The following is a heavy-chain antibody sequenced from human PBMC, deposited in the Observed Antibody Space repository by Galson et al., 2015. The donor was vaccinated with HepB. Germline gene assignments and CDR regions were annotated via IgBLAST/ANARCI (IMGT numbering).Heavy chain of an antibody. CDR1: GFTFSSSA. V-gene: IGHV3-23*01. Sequence: SLRLSCAASGFTFSSSAMNWVRQPPGKGLEWVSAISGSGGTTFYSDSVKGRFTISRDNSKNTLFLQMNSLRAEDTAVYYCAKVFDMVAATPYYFDYWGQGTLVTVSS. CDR2: ISGSGGTT. D-gene: IGHD2-15*01. J-gene: IGHJ4*02. CDR3: AKVFDMVAATPYYFDY.